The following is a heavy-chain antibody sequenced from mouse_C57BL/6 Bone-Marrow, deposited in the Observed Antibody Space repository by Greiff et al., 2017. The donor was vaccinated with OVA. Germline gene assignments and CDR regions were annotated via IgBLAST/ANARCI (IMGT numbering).Heavy chain of an antibody. V-gene: IGHV1-52*01. D-gene: IGHD2-4*01. CDR2: IDPSDSET. Sequence: VQLQQPGAELVRPGSSVKLSCKASGYTFTSYWMHWVKQRPIQGLEWIGNIDPSDSETHYNQKFKDKATLTVDKSSSTAYMQLSSLTSEDSAVYYCARSFMITTNYAMDYWGQGTSVTVSS. CDR1: GYTFTSYW. CDR3: ARSFMITTNYAMDY. J-gene: IGHJ4*01.